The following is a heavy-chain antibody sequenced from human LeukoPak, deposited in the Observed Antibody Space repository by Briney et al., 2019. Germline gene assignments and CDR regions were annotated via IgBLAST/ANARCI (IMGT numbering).Heavy chain of an antibody. D-gene: IGHD3-10*01. CDR3: ARTTPVTAGIDY. CDR2: IYYSGST. CDR1: GGSISSSSYY. V-gene: IGHV4-39*01. J-gene: IGHJ4*02. Sequence: SETLSLTCTVSGGSISSSSYYWGWIRQPPGKGLEWIGSIYYSGSTYYNPSLKSRVTISVDTSKNQFSLKLSSVTAADTAVYYCARTTPVTAGIDYWGQGTLVTVSS.